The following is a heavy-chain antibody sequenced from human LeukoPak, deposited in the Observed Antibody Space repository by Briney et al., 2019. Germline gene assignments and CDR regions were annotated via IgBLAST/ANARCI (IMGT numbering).Heavy chain of an antibody. CDR2: ISSNGGKT. CDR3: ARAKAVAGTGGDNWFDP. Sequence: PGGSLRLSCAASGFTFSSYDMHWVRQAPGKGLEYVSPISSNGGKTNYANSVKGRFTISRDNSKNTLYLQMGSLRADDVAVYYCARAKAVAGTGGDNWFDPWGQGTLVTVSS. D-gene: IGHD6-19*01. V-gene: IGHV3-64*01. J-gene: IGHJ5*02. CDR1: GFTFSSYD.